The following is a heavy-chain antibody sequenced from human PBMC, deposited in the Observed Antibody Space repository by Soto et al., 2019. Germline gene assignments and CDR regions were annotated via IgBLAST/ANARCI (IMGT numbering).Heavy chain of an antibody. D-gene: IGHD5-12*01. CDR1: GFTFSSYD. V-gene: IGHV3-13*01. J-gene: IGHJ4*02. CDR3: ARVGIVATAAYDY. Sequence: EVQLVESGGGLVQPGGSLRLSCAASGFTFSSYDMHWVRQATGKGLEWVSAIGTAGDTYYPGSVKGRFTIAREKAKNSLYLQMNSLRAGDTAVYYCARVGIVATAAYDYWGQGTLVTVSS. CDR2: IGTAGDT.